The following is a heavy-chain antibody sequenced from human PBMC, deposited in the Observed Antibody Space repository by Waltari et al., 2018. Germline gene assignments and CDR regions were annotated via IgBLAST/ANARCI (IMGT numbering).Heavy chain of an antibody. Sequence: QVQLVQSGAEVKKPGASVKVSCKASGYTSTSYYIHWVRQAPGQGLEWMGIINPSLGSTSYAQKFQGRVTVTRDTSTSAVYMELSSLRSEDTAMYYCARGNYGGNSGFDYWGQGTLVTVSS. D-gene: IGHD4-17*01. CDR2: INPSLGST. V-gene: IGHV1-46*01. CDR3: ARGNYGGNSGFDY. J-gene: IGHJ4*02. CDR1: GYTSTSYY.